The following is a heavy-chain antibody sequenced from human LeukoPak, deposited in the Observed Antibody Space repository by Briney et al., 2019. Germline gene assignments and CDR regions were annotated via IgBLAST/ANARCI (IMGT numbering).Heavy chain of an antibody. V-gene: IGHV3-13*01. D-gene: IGHD5-18*01. CDR3: VREARGYHYTYFDY. CDR1: GFTLGSHD. J-gene: IGHJ4*02. CDR2: VSSGFHA. Sequence: GGSLRLSCTASGFTLGSHDMHWVRHIPGQGLEWVAAVSSGFHAFFADSVQGRFTVSREDARYSLYLQMNSLRAGDMAVYYCVREARGYHYTYFDYWGQGTLVTVSS.